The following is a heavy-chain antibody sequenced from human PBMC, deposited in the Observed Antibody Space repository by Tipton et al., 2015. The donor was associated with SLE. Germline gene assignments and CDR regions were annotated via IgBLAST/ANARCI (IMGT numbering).Heavy chain of an antibody. Sequence: QSGAEVKKPGASVKVSCKASGSTFTSYGISWVRQAPGQGLEWMGWISAYNGNTNYAQKLQGRVTMTTDTSTSTAYMELSSLRFEDTAVYYCATAILARGSLKSSFDYWGQGTLVTVSS. CDR2: ISAYNGNT. CDR3: ATAILARGSLKSSFDY. CDR1: GSTFTSYG. V-gene: IGHV1-18*01. D-gene: IGHD5-12*01. J-gene: IGHJ4*02.